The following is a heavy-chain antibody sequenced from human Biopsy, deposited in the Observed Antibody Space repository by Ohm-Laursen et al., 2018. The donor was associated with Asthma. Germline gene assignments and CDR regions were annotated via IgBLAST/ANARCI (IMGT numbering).Heavy chain of an antibody. D-gene: IGHD4-17*01. CDR1: EFSVSSSY. CDR3: TRTTTVTTTYAMYV. V-gene: IGHV3-53*01. CDR2: IYNDGRA. J-gene: IGHJ6*02. Sequence: SLRLSCAAPEFSVSSSYMSWVRQAPGKGLEWVSVIYNDGRAYYADSVKGRFTVSRDNSKNTLFLQMNSLRAEDTAVYYCTRTTTVTTTYAMYVWGRGTTVTVSS.